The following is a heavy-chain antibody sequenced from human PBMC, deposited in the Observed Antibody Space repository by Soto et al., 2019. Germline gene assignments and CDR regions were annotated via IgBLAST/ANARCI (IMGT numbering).Heavy chain of an antibody. Sequence: GASVKVSCKASGYTFTSYYMHWVRQAPGQGLEWMGIINPSGGSTSYAQKFQGRVTMTRDTSTSTVYMELSSLRSEDTAVYYCARDHNGSGYYYSSLDAFDIWGQGTMVTVSS. CDR2: INPSGGST. J-gene: IGHJ3*02. CDR3: ARDHNGSGYYYSSLDAFDI. V-gene: IGHV1-46*01. D-gene: IGHD3-22*01. CDR1: GYTFTSYY.